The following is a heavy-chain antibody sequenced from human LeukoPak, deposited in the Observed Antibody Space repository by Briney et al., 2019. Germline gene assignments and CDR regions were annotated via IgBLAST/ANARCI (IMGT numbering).Heavy chain of an antibody. CDR2: INNSSSYI. V-gene: IGHV3-21*01. CDR3: ARDTYSRLDY. CDR1: GFTFSSYT. J-gene: IGHJ4*02. D-gene: IGHD6-13*01. Sequence: GGSLRLSCAASGFTFSSYTMNWVRQAPGKGLEWVSSINNSSSYIYYADSVKGRFTISRDNAKNSLYLRMKSLRAEDTAVYYCARDTYSRLDYWGQGTLVTVSS.